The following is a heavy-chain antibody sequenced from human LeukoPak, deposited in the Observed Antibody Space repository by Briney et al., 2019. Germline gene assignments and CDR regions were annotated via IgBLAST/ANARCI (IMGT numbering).Heavy chain of an antibody. Sequence: ASVKVSCKASGYTFTGYYMHWVRQAPGQGLEWMGWINPNSGGTNYAQKFQGRVTMTRDTSISTAYMELSSLRSEDTAVCYCARFGPGIAAAYYYGMDVWGQGTTVTVSS. CDR2: INPNSGGT. V-gene: IGHV1-2*02. CDR1: GYTFTGYY. CDR3: ARFGPGIAAAYYYGMDV. J-gene: IGHJ6*02. D-gene: IGHD6-13*01.